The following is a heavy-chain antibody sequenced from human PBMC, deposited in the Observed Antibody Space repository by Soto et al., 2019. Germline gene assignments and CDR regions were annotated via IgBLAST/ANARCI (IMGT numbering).Heavy chain of an antibody. D-gene: IGHD3-3*01. CDR3: AREQSSGSYRVVTY. J-gene: IGHJ4*02. CDR2: ITYDGSEI. CDR1: GFTLSCCG. V-gene: IGHV3-30*03. Sequence: QVQVVESGGGVVQPGRSLRLSCAASGFTLSCCGIHWVRQAPGKGLEWVGVITYDGSEIHYGDSVKGRFTISRDTSENTVYLQLNSLRVEDSAVYYCAREQSSGSYRVVTYWGQGTLVTVSP.